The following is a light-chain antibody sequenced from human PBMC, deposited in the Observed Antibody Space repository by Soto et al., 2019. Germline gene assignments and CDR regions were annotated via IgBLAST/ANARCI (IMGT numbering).Light chain of an antibody. CDR1: QSVSSY. Sequence: EIVLTQSPATLSLSPGERATLSCRASQSVSSYLAWYQQKPGQAPRLIIYDASSRATGIPARFSGSGSGTDFTLTISSLEPEDFAVYYCQQRSNWPVYTFGQGTKLEIK. V-gene: IGKV3-11*01. CDR3: QQRSNWPVYT. CDR2: DAS. J-gene: IGKJ2*01.